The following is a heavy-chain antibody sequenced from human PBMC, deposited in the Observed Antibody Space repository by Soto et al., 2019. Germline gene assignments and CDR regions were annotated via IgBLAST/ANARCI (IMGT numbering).Heavy chain of an antibody. CDR1: GFTFSTYA. V-gene: IGHV3-23*01. D-gene: IGHD3-10*01. CDR3: AKVRACYYYASGSYGV. CDR2: ISGSGDST. J-gene: IGHJ4*02. Sequence: EVQLLESGGGLVQPGGSLRLSCAASGFTFSTYAMSWVRQAPGKGLEWVSAISGSGDSTYYADSVKGRFTISRDNSKNTPYLQMNRLIAEDTAGYYCAKVRACYYYASGSYGVWGQGTLITVSS.